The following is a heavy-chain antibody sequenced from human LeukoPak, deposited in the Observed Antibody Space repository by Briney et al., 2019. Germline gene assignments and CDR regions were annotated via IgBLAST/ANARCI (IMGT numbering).Heavy chain of an antibody. CDR1: GLTVRTYA. CDR3: ARNRPREGYNYDTFDI. D-gene: IGHD5-24*01. CDR2: VSGTTDTT. J-gene: IGHJ3*02. Sequence: GGSLRLSCGASGLTVRTYAMTWVRQAPGKGLEWVSSVSGTTDTTYYEDSVKGRFTVSRDDSKNTVYLQMNSLRVEDTAIYFCARNRPREGYNYDTFDIWGQGTRVTVS. V-gene: IGHV3-23*01.